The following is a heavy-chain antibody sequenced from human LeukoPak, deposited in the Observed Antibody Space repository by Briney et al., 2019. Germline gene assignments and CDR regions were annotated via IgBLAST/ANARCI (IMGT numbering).Heavy chain of an antibody. CDR1: GFTFSDYY. Sequence: MAGGSLRLSCAASGFTFSDYYMSWIRQAPGKGLEWVSYISSSGSTIYYADSVKGRFTISRDNAKNSLYLQMNSLRAEDTAVYYCARPTWGYSYGPPRYMDVWGKGTTVTVSS. CDR2: ISSSGSTI. J-gene: IGHJ6*03. D-gene: IGHD5-18*01. CDR3: ARPTWGYSYGPPRYMDV. V-gene: IGHV3-11*04.